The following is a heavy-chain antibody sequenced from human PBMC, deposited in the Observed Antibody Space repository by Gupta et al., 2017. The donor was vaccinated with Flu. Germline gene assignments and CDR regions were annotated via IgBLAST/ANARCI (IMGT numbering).Heavy chain of an antibody. V-gene: IGHV3-23*01. J-gene: IGHJ5*01. CDR3: AKGLRGTGGGGGIGLDS. CDR2: IGRSGGNT. D-gene: IGHD2-8*02. CDR1: GFPFSSYA. Sequence: EVQLLESGGGLVQPGESLRLSCAASGFPFSSYAMNWVRQAPGKGMEWVSFIGRSGGNTAYADSVKGRFTISRDNSKNTLYLQMNGLRVEETALYYCAKGLRGTGGGGGIGLDSGGQGILVTISS.